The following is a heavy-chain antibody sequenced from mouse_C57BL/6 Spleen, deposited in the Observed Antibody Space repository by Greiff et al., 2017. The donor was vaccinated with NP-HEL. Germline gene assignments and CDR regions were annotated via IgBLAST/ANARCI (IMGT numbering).Heavy chain of an antibody. CDR2: INPSTGGT. V-gene: IGHV1-42*01. CDR3: AMEMGSAWFAY. CDR1: GYSFTGYY. J-gene: IGHJ3*01. D-gene: IGHD4-1*01. Sequence: EVQLQQSGPELVKPGASVKISCKASGYSFTGYYMNWVKQSPEKSLEWIGEINPSTGGTTYNQKFKAKATLTVDKSSSTAYMQLKSLTSEDSAVYFWAMEMGSAWFAYWGQGTLVTVSA.